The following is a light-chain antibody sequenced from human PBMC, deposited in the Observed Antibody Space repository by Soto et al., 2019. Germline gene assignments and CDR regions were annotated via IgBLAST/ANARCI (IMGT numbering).Light chain of an antibody. Sequence: DIQLTQSPSFLSASVGDRVTITCRASQDINTYLAWYQQKPGKAPKLLIFAASTLQNGVPSRFSGSGSGTEFTVTITRLQHEDFATYYCQQRKSYPITFGQGTRLEIK. V-gene: IGKV1-9*01. CDR1: QDINTY. J-gene: IGKJ5*01. CDR3: QQRKSYPIT. CDR2: AAS.